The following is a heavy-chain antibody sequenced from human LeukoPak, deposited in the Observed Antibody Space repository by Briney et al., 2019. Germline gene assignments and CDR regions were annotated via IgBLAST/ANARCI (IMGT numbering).Heavy chain of an antibody. Sequence: GGSLRLSCAASGFTFSSYSMNWVRQAPGKGLEWVSSISSSSSYIYYADSVKGRFTISRDNAKNSLYLQMNSLRAEDTAVYYCAREPPIVAAGTEGWGQGTLVTVSS. CDR1: GFTFSSYS. CDR2: ISSSSSYI. CDR3: AREPPIVAAGTEG. D-gene: IGHD6-13*01. J-gene: IGHJ4*02. V-gene: IGHV3-21*01.